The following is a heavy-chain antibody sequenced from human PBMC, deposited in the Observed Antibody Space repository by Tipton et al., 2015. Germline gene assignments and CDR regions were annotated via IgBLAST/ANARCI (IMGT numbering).Heavy chain of an antibody. D-gene: IGHD3-22*01. CDR2: IYYSGST. CDR3: AREVWYYDSSGYDY. CDR1: GVSISSYY. Sequence: TLSLTCTVSGVSISSYYWNWIRQPPGKGLEWIGYIYYSGSTNYNPSLKSRVTISADTSKNQFSLKLPSVTAADTAVYYCAREVWYYDSSGYDYWGQGTLVTVSS. V-gene: IGHV4-59*01. J-gene: IGHJ4*02.